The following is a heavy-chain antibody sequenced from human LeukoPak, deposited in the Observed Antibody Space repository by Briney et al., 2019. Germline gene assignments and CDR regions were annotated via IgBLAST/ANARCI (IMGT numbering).Heavy chain of an antibody. J-gene: IGHJ3*02. Sequence: GESLKISCKASGHIFSSYWTGWVRQMPGKGLEWMGIIYLGDSDTRYSPSFQGRVTISADKSTNTAYLQWSSLKASDTAMYYCARRMFSASYAAFDIWGQGTMVTVSS. CDR3: ARRMFSASYAAFDI. V-gene: IGHV5-51*01. D-gene: IGHD1-26*01. CDR1: GHIFSSYW. CDR2: IYLGDSDT.